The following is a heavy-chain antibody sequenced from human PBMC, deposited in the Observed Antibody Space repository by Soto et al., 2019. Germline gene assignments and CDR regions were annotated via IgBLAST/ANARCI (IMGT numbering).Heavy chain of an antibody. Sequence: SETLSLTCTVSGGSISSYYWSWIRQPPGKGLEWIGYIYYSGSTNYNPSLKSRVTISVDTSKNQFSLKLSSVTAADTAVYYCARDQDSSGWYNWFDPWGQGTRVTVSS. D-gene: IGHD6-19*01. CDR3: ARDQDSSGWYNWFDP. V-gene: IGHV4-59*01. J-gene: IGHJ5*02. CDR1: GGSISSYY. CDR2: IYYSGST.